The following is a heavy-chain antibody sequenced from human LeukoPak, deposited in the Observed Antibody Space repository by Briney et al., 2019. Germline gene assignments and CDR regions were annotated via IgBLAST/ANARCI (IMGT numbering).Heavy chain of an antibody. Sequence: GGSLRLSCAASGFSFSTSPMSWVRQPPGKGLEWVSAMNNGPGATFYRDSVRGRSTISRDDSKSTLYLQMNSLRAEDTGTYYCAKTHYDLLDVWGQGTTVTVSS. D-gene: IGHD5-12*01. CDR1: GFSFSTSP. J-gene: IGHJ6*02. CDR3: AKTHYDLLDV. V-gene: IGHV3-23*01. CDR2: MNNGPGAT.